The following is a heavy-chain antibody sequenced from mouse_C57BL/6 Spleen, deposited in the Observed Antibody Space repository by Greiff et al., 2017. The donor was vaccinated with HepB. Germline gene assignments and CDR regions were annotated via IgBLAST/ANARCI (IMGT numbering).Heavy chain of an antibody. D-gene: IGHD1-1*01. Sequence: EVKLQESGGGLVKPGGSLKLSCAASGFTFSDYGMHWVRQAPEKGLEWVAYISSGSSTIYYADTVKGRFTISRDNAKNTLFLQMTSLRSEDTAMYYCAIHYYGSSYRFAYWGQGTLVTVSA. CDR1: GFTFSDYG. CDR3: AIHYYGSSYRFAY. CDR2: ISSGSSTI. V-gene: IGHV5-17*01. J-gene: IGHJ3*01.